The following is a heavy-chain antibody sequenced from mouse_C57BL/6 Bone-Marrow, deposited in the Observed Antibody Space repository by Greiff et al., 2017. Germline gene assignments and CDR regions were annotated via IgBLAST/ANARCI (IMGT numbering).Heavy chain of an antibody. V-gene: IGHV1-64*01. Sequence: VQLQQPGAELVKPGASVKLSCKASGYTFTSYWMHWVKQRPGQGLEWIGMIHPNSGSTNYNEKFTSKATLTVDKSSSTAYMQLSSLTSEDSAVYYCARWGSKYYFDYWGQGTTLTVSS. CDR2: IHPNSGST. CDR1: GYTFTSYW. J-gene: IGHJ2*01. CDR3: ARWGSKYYFDY.